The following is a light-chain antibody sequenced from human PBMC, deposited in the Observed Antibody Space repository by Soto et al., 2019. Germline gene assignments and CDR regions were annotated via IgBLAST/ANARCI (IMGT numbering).Light chain of an antibody. CDR1: SSDVGAYDY. J-gene: IGLJ1*01. CDR2: EVS. CDR3: SSYTSSSTRV. V-gene: IGLV2-14*03. Sequence: QSALTQPAYVSGSPGQSIAISCTGTSSDVGAYDYVSWYQQHPDKAPKLMIYEVSNRPSGVSNRFSGSKSVNTATLTISGLQADDEAVYYCSSYTSSSTRVFGTGTKVTVL.